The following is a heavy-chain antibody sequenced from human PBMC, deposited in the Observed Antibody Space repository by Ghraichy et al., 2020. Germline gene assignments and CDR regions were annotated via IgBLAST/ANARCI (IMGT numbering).Heavy chain of an antibody. J-gene: IGHJ3*02. CDR1: GFTFSSYS. CDR3: ARGITAAAGTNDAFDI. V-gene: IGHV3-21*01. D-gene: IGHD6-13*01. Sequence: GGSLRLSCAASGFTFSSYSMNWVRQAPGKGLEWVSSISSSSSYIYYADSVKGRFTISRDNAKNSLYLQMNSLRAEDTAVYYCARGITAAAGTNDAFDIWGQGTMVTVSS. CDR2: ISSSSSYI.